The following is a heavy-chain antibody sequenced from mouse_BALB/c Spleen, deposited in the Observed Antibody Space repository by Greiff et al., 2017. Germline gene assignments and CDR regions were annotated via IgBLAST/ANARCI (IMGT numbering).Heavy chain of an antibody. CDR2: ISYSGST. Sequence: VQLKESGPSLVKPSQTLSLTCSVTGDSITSGYWNWIRKFPGNKLEYMGYISYSGSTYYNPSLKSRISITRDTSKNQYYLQLNSVTTEDTATYYCARYDYDDGPFAYWGQGTLGTVSA. J-gene: IGHJ3*01. D-gene: IGHD2-4*01. CDR1: GDSITSGY. V-gene: IGHV3-8*02. CDR3: ARYDYDDGPFAY.